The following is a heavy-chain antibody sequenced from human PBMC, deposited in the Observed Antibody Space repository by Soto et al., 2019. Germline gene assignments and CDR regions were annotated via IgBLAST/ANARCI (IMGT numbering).Heavy chain of an antibody. V-gene: IGHV4-31*03. Sequence: SETLSLTCTVSGGSISSGGYYWSWIRQHPGKGLEWIGYIYYSGSTYYNPSLKSRVTISVDTSKNQFSLKLSSVTAADTAVYYCARVRTLLWFGEPPTYFDYWGQGTLVTVSS. J-gene: IGHJ4*02. CDR3: ARVRTLLWFGEPPTYFDY. CDR1: GGSISSGGYY. D-gene: IGHD3-10*01. CDR2: IYYSGST.